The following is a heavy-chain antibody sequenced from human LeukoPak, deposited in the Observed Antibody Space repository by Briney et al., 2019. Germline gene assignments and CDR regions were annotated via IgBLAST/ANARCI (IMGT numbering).Heavy chain of an antibody. CDR3: RGTIVGTTTSTDY. D-gene: IGHD1-26*01. V-gene: IGHV3-21*01. J-gene: IGHJ4*02. CDR1: GFTFSSYS. Sequence: PGGSLRLSCAASGFTFSSYSMTWVRQAPGKGLEWVSSISSSSSYIYYADSVKGRFTISRDNAKNSLYLQMNSLRAEDTAVYYCRGTIVGTTTSTDYWGQGTLVTVSS. CDR2: ISSSSSYI.